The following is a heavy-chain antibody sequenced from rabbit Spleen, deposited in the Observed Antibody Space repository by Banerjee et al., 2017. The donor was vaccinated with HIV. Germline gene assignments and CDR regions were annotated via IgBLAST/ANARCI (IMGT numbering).Heavy chain of an antibody. V-gene: IGHV1S47*01. J-gene: IGHJ6*01. CDR3: ARAGYAGYGYANFRDYYGMDL. D-gene: IGHD6-1*01. CDR2: IDPIFGIT. CDR1: GFDFSSYG. Sequence: QEQLVESGGGLVQPGGSLKLSCKASGFDFSSYGVSWVRQAPGKGLEWIGYIDPIFGITYYANWVNGRFTISSDNAQNTVDLQMSGLTAADTATYFCARAGYAGYGYANFRDYYGMDLWGQGTLVTVS.